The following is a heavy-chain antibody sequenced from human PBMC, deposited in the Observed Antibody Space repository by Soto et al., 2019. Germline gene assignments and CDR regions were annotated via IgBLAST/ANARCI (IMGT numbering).Heavy chain of an antibody. CDR3: ARRSGYYLIDDY. J-gene: IGHJ4*02. D-gene: IGHD3-22*01. CDR2: INAGNGNT. Sequence: QVQLVQSGAEEKKPGASVKVSCKASGYTFTSYAMHWVRQAPGQRLEWMGWINAGNGNTKYSQKFQGRVTITRDTSASTAYMELSSLRSEATAVYYCARRSGYYLIDDYWGQGTLVTVSS. CDR1: GYTFTSYA. V-gene: IGHV1-3*05.